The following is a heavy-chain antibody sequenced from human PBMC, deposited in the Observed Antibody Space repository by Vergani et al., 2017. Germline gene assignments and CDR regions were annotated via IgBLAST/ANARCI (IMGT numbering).Heavy chain of an antibody. CDR3: AREMATIRIYYYYGMDV. CDR1: GGTFSSYA. J-gene: IGHJ6*02. CDR2: INTNTGNP. V-gene: IGHV7-4-1*01. D-gene: IGHD5-24*01. Sequence: QVQLVQSGAEVKKPGSSVKVSCKASGGTFSSYAMNWVRQAPGQGLEWMGWINTNTGNPTYAQCFTGRFVFSLDTSVSTAYLQICSLKAEDTAVYYCAREMATIRIYYYYGMDVWGQGTTVTVSS.